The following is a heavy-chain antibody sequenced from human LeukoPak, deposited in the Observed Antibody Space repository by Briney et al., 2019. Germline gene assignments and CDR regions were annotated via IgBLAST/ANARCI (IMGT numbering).Heavy chain of an antibody. D-gene: IGHD3-22*01. J-gene: IGHJ4*02. V-gene: IGHV4-59*11. CDR3: VRDYNDSSGYYPDGLGY. Sequence: SETLSLTCTVSGGSTSSHYWFWIRQPPGKGLEWIGHISYSGNNDYNPSLKSRVSISTDTSKNQFSLNLISVTAADTAVCYCVRDYNDSSGYYPDGLGYSGEGTLVTVYS. CDR1: GGSTSSHY. CDR2: ISYSGNN.